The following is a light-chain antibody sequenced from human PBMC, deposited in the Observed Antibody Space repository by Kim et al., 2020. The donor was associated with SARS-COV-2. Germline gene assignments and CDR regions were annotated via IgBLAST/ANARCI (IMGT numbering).Light chain of an antibody. J-gene: IGKJ4*01. CDR2: DAS. CDR3: QQRTNWPLT. CDR1: QGVGSS. V-gene: IGKV3-11*01. Sequence: LSPGERPTLSCRASQGVGSSLAWYQQRPGQPPRLVIYDASNRATGIPARFSGSGSGTDFTLTISTLEPEDFAVYYCQQRTNWPLTFGGGTKVDIK.